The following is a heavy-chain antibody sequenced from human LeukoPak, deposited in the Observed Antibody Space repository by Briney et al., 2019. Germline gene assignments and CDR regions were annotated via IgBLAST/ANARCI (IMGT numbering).Heavy chain of an antibody. D-gene: IGHD3-22*01. J-gene: IGHJ5*02. CDR1: GGSISSYY. V-gene: IGHV4-59*01. CDR3: ARTSVHYYDSSGYLPFDP. CDR2: IYYSGST. Sequence: PSGTLPLTCTVSGGSISSYYWSWIRQPPGKGLEWSGYIYYSGSTNYNPSLTSRVTISVDTSKNQCSLKLSCVTAADTDVYYCARTSVHYYDSSGYLPFDPWGQGTLVTVSS.